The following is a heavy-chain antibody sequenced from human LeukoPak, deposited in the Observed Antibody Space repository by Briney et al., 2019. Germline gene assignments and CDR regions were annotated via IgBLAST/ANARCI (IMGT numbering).Heavy chain of an antibody. CDR3: ARLGGYSYGYPTH. CDR2: INHSGST. D-gene: IGHD5-18*01. J-gene: IGHJ4*02. Sequence: SETLSLTCTVYDGSFSGYWWSWIRQPPGKGLEWIGEINHSGSTNYNSSLKSRVTISVDTSKNQFSLKLSSVTAADTAVYYCARLGGYSYGYPTHWGQGTLVTVSS. V-gene: IGHV4-34*01. CDR1: DGSFSGYW.